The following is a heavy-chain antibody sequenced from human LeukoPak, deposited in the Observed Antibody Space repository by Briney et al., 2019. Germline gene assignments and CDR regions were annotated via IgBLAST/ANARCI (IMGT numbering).Heavy chain of an antibody. CDR3: ARVGPLAVGTGKRVYSFDY. J-gene: IGHJ4*02. V-gene: IGHV4-38-2*01. CDR2: ISHSGDT. Sequence: EPSETLSLTCDVSGFSITGGDYWGWIRQSPGRGLEWIGSISHSGDTYYIPSLRSRVTMSLDTSRNQFSLDLRSVSAADTAVYFCARVGPLAVGTGKRVYSFDYWGQGTLVTVSS. CDR1: GFSITGGDY. D-gene: IGHD1-1*01.